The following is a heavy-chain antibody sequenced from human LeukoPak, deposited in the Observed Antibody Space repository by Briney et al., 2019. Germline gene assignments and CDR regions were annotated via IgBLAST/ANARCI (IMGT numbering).Heavy chain of an antibody. J-gene: IGHJ4*02. Sequence: SETLSLTCAVYGGSFSGYCWSWIRQPPGKGLKWIGEINHSGSTNYNPSLKSRVTISVDTSKNQFSLKLSSVTAADTAVYYCARATARSGSSQGIIDYWGQGTLVTVSS. D-gene: IGHD1-26*01. V-gene: IGHV4-34*01. CDR2: INHSGST. CDR3: ARATARSGSSQGIIDY. CDR1: GGSFSGYC.